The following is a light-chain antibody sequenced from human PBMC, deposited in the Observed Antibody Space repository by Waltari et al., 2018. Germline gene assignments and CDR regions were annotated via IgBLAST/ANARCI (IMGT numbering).Light chain of an antibody. Sequence: EIVLTQSPGTLSLSPGERATRSCRASQSVSSSYLAWYQQNPGKAPRLLIYGASSRATGIPDRFSGSGSGTDFTLTISRLEPEDFAVYYCQQYGSSPWTFGQGTKVEIK. CDR1: QSVSSSY. CDR3: QQYGSSPWT. CDR2: GAS. V-gene: IGKV3-20*01. J-gene: IGKJ1*01.